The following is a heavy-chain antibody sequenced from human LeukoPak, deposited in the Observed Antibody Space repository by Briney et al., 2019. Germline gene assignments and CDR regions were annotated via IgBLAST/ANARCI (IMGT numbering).Heavy chain of an antibody. CDR2: INHSGST. D-gene: IGHD2-2*01. V-gene: IGHV4-34*01. CDR3: ARGGSNRYYYYYYGMDV. CDR1: GGSITSGGFC. J-gene: IGHJ6*02. Sequence: SETLSLTCTVSGGSITSGGFCWSWIRQHPGKGLEWIGEINHSGSTNYNPSLKSRVTISVDTSKNQFSLKLSSVTAADTAVYYCARGGSNRYYYYYYGMDVWGQGTTVTVSS.